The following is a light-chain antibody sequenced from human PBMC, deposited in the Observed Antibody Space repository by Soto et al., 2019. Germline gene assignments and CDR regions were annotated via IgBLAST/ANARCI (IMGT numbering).Light chain of an antibody. CDR1: QGIGDT. V-gene: IGKV3-15*01. CDR2: DTS. J-gene: IGKJ5*01. Sequence: VRRQSPATLSVSPGDIATLSCRASQGIGDTLAWYQHKPGQTPRLLIYDTSTRATGVPTRFSGSRSGAEFTLTINSLQSEDLAVYYCQQYGSSPPITVGQGTRLEIK. CDR3: QQYGSSPPIT.